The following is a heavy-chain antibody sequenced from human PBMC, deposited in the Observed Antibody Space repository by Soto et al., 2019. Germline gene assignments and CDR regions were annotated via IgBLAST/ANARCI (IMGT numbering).Heavy chain of an antibody. J-gene: IGHJ4*01. Sequence: QVQLVQSGAKVKKPGASVKVSCKASGYTFTTYGITWVRQAPGQGLEWMGWISAYSGNTNYAQKLQGRLTVTTDTSTNTAYMDLRSLRSDDTAVYYCARVVKAGDYGDYGRYYFDYWGHGTLVTVSS. D-gene: IGHD4-17*01. V-gene: IGHV1-18*04. CDR1: GYTFTTYG. CDR2: ISAYSGNT. CDR3: ARVVKAGDYGDYGRYYFDY.